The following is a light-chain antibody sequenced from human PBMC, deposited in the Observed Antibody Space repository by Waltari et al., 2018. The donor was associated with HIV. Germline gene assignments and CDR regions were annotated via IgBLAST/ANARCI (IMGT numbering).Light chain of an antibody. J-gene: IGKJ4*01. V-gene: IGKV4-1*01. Sequence: DIVMTQSPDSLAVSLGERATINCKSSQSVLYSSNNKNYLAWYQQKPGQPPKRLIYWASTRESGVPDRFSGSWSGTDFTLTISSLQAEDVAVYYCQQYYSTLRTFGGGTKVEIK. CDR3: QQYYSTLRT. CDR2: WAS. CDR1: QSVLYSSNNKNY.